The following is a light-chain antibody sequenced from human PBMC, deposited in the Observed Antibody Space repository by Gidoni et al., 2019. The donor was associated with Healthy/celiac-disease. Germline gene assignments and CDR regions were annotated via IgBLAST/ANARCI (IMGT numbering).Light chain of an antibody. V-gene: IGKV4-1*01. J-gene: IGKJ1*01. CDR1: PSVLYSSNNKND. Sequence: DIVMTQSPDSLAVSLGERATINCKSSPSVLYSSNNKNDLAWYQQKPGQPPKLLIYLASTPESVVPDLFHGDRFWNNSPLTIHLLPAEYVAIYFCQLNYYPPRTFXQXAKVEIK. CDR3: QLNYYPPRT. CDR2: LAS.